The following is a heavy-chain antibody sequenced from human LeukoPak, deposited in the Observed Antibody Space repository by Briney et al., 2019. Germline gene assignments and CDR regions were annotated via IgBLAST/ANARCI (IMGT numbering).Heavy chain of an antibody. J-gene: IGHJ4*02. Sequence: SGGSLRLSCATSGFSFSSYSMSWVRQAPGKGLEWVSFISRTSDDIYHADSVKGRFTISRDNANNSLYLQMNSLRAEDTGVYYCAKDLHAAVDWGQGTLVTVSS. CDR2: ISRTSDDI. V-gene: IGHV3-21*01. CDR1: GFSFSSYS. D-gene: IGHD2-15*01. CDR3: AKDLHAAVD.